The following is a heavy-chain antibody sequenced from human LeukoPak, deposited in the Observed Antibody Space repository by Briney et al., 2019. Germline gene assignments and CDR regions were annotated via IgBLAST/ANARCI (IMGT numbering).Heavy chain of an antibody. D-gene: IGHD3-9*01. Sequence: SETLSLTCTVSDGSISSYYWSWIRQPPGKGLEWIGYIHYSGSTNCNPSLKSRVTISVDTSKNQFSLKLSSVTAADTAVYYCASGILTGLDYFDYWDQGTLVTASS. CDR1: DGSISSYY. CDR2: IHYSGST. CDR3: ASGILTGLDYFDY. V-gene: IGHV4-59*01. J-gene: IGHJ4*02.